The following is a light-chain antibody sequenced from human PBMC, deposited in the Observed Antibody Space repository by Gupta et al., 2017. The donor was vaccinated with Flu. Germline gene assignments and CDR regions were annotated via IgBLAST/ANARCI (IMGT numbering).Light chain of an antibody. CDR1: LGITKY. Sequence: PSSLSASVGDRVNITCRTSLGITKYLNWYQLKSGVAPKLLIYDASHLQSGVPSRFSGSGSGTEFTLTITSLQPEDFATYFCQQSHSMAWAFGQGTKVDIQ. CDR3: QQSHSMAWA. V-gene: IGKV1-39*01. CDR2: DAS. J-gene: IGKJ1*01.